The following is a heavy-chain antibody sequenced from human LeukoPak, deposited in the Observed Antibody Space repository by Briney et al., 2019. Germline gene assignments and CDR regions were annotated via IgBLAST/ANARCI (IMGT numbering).Heavy chain of an antibody. CDR1: GGSISISRDY. CDR3: AREIYDFWSGYYPSFDY. D-gene: IGHD3-3*01. V-gene: IGHV4-39*01. Sequence: SETLSLTCTVSGGSISISRDYWGWIRQPPGKGLEWIGRIYYSGSTYYNPSLKSRVTISVDTSKNQFSLKLSSVTAADTAVYYCAREIYDFWSGYYPSFDYWGQGTLVTVSS. J-gene: IGHJ4*02. CDR2: IYYSGST.